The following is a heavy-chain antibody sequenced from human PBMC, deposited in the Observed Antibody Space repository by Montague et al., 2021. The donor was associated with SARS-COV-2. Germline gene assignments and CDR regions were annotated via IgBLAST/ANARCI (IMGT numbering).Heavy chain of an antibody. J-gene: IGHJ4*02. CDR1: GFSLSPSGVG. V-gene: IGHV2-5*02. CDR3: AHYYYGSSGVDY. CDR2: IYWDDDK. Sequence: PALVKPTQTLTLTCTFSGFSLSPSGVGVAWIRQPPGKALEWLALIYWDDDKRYSPSLKSSLTITKDTPKNQVVLTMTNMDPVDTATYYCAHYYYGSSGVDYWGRGTLVTVSS. D-gene: IGHD3-22*01.